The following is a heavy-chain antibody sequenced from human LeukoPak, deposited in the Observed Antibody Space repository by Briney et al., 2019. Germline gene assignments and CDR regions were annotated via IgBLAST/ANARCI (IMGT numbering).Heavy chain of an antibody. CDR2: ISRSGSTI. CDR1: GFSFTSYE. D-gene: IGHD6-13*01. CDR3: ARALGYRFDY. J-gene: IGHJ4*02. V-gene: IGHV3-48*03. Sequence: GGSLRLSCAASGFSFTSYEINWVRQAPGKGLEWVSYISRSGSTIYYADSVKGRFTISRDNAKNSLYLQMNSLRAEDTATYYCARALGYRFDYWGQGTLVTVSS.